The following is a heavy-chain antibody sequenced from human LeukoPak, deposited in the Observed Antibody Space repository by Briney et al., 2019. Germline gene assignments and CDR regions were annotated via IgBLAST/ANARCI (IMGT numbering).Heavy chain of an antibody. CDR1: GFTFSRYW. J-gene: IGHJ4*02. CDR2: INSDGSST. V-gene: IGHV3-74*01. D-gene: IGHD5-12*01. CDR3: ARDWGLVATADYFDY. Sequence: GGSLRLSCAASGFTFSRYWMHWVRQAPGKGLVWVSRINSDGSSTSYADSVKGRFTIPRDNAKNTLYLQMNSLRAEDTALYYCARDWGLVATADYFDYWGQGTLVTVSS.